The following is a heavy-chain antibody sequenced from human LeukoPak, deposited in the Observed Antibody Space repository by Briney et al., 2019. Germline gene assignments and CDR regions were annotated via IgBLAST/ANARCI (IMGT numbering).Heavy chain of an antibody. J-gene: IGHJ4*02. V-gene: IGHV3-30*01. CDR2: ISYDGSNK. CDR3: ARVQSLAVAGEPPYFDY. Sequence: GGSLRLSCAASGFTFSSYAMHWVRQAPGKGLEWVAVISYDGSNKYYADSVKGRFTISRDNSKNTLYLQMNSLRAEDTAVYYCARVQSLAVAGEPPYFDYWGQGTLVTVSS. D-gene: IGHD6-19*01. CDR1: GFTFSSYA.